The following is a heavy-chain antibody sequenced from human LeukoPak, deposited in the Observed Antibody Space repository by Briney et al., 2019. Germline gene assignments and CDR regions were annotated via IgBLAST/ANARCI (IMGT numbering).Heavy chain of an antibody. CDR3: GRDQFCGGGTCYYLLFDF. Sequence: ASVKVSCKASGYTFTAHYMHWVRQAPGQGFEWMGWINPNSGGTKLAQHFQGRVTLTRDTSISTAYMELTSLRSDDTAVYHCGRDQFCGGGTCYYLLFDFWGLGTLVTVSS. CDR1: GYTFTAHY. CDR2: INPNSGGT. D-gene: IGHD2-15*01. V-gene: IGHV1-2*02. J-gene: IGHJ4*02.